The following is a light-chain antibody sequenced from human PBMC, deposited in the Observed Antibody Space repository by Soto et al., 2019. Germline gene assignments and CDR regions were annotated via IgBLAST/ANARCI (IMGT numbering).Light chain of an antibody. CDR2: KAS. CDR1: QSISSW. J-gene: IGKJ1*01. CDR3: QHYNSYSEA. Sequence: DIQMTQSTSTLCASVGDRVSITCRASQSISSWLAWYQQKPGKAPKLLIYKASTLKSGVPSRFSGSGSGTEFTLTISSLQPDDFATYYCQHYNSYSEAFGQGTKVDIK. V-gene: IGKV1-5*03.